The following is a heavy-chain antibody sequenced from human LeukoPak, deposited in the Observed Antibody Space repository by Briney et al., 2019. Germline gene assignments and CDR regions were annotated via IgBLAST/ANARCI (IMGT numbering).Heavy chain of an antibody. Sequence: GGSLRLSCAASGFTFSSYGMHWVRQAPGKGLEWVAFIRYDGSNKYYADSVKGRFTISRDNSKNTLYLQMNSLRAEDTAVYYCARDNWNDEGYWGQGTLVTVSS. CDR1: GFTFSSYG. J-gene: IGHJ4*02. CDR2: IRYDGSNK. V-gene: IGHV3-30*02. CDR3: ARDNWNDEGY. D-gene: IGHD1-20*01.